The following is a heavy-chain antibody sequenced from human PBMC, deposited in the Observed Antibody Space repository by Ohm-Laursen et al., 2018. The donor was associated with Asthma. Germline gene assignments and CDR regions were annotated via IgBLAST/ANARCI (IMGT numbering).Heavy chain of an antibody. CDR2: IHPSGFDT. CDR3: ARHNFALDV. J-gene: IGHJ6*02. V-gene: IGHV5-51*01. D-gene: IGHD1-1*01. CDR1: GYTYSTYY. Sequence: ESLRISCKGSGYTYSTYYIGWVRQMPGKGPEWMGIIHPSGFDTRYGPSFQAQVTLSVDESINTAYLQWNSLKASDTAIYYCARHNFALDVWGQGTTVTVSS.